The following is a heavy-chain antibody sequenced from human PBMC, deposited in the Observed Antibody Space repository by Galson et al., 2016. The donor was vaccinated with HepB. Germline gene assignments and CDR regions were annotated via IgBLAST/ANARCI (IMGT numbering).Heavy chain of an antibody. CDR2: MSGSGEDT. CDR3: AMDLGTRGNYYYYGMDV. CDR1: GFTFAGYA. D-gene: IGHD2-15*01. V-gene: IGHV3-23*01. Sequence: SLRLSCAASGFTFAGYAMSWVRQAPGKGLEWVSAMSGSGEDTYYADPVLGRFSISRDNFRNTLYLQMNSLRVEDTAVYYCAMDLGTRGNYYYYGMDVWGQGTTVTVSS. J-gene: IGHJ6*02.